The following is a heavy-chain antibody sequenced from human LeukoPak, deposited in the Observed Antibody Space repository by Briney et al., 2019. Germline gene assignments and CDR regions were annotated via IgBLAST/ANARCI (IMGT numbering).Heavy chain of an antibody. D-gene: IGHD2-2*01. CDR2: IKQDGSEK. CDR3: ARDIVVLPAECYFDY. CDR1: GFTFSSYW. V-gene: IGHV3-7*03. Sequence: GGSLRLSCAASGFTFSSYWMSWVRQAPGKGLEWVANIKQDGSEKYYVDSVKGRFTISRDNAKNSLYLQMNSLRAEDTAVYYCARDIVVLPAECYFDYWGQGTLVTVSS. J-gene: IGHJ4*02.